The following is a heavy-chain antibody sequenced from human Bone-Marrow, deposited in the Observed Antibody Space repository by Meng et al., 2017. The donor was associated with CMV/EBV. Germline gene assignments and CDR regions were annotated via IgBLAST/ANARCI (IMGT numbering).Heavy chain of an antibody. J-gene: IGHJ4*02. Sequence: QLQLQESGPGLVKPSXXLSLTCTVSGASIKNDNWNWVRQPAGQGLEWIGLIQVIGHTVYNPSLKSRVTVSLDASKSQFSLTLNSVTAADTATYYCAGSRPGGGACDYWGQGLLVTVSS. CDR1: GASIKNDN. CDR2: IQVIGHT. CDR3: AGSRPGGGACDY. D-gene: IGHD3-16*01. V-gene: IGHV4-4*07.